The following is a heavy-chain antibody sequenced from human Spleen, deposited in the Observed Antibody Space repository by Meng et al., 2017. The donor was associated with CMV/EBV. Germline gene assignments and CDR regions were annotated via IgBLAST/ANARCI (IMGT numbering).Heavy chain of an antibody. CDR2: IYTSGST. J-gene: IGHJ2*01. V-gene: IGHV4-4*07. Sequence: QAQLAHPVLVGVPVSGTLVPASIVSVGSISSYSSSWLRQASGKGLEWIGRIYTSGSTNYNPSLQSRVTMSVDTSKNQFSLKLSSVTAADTAVYYCAGGRWYYFDLWGRGTLVTVSS. CDR3: AGGRWYYFDL. D-gene: IGHD2-15*01. CDR1: VGSISSYS.